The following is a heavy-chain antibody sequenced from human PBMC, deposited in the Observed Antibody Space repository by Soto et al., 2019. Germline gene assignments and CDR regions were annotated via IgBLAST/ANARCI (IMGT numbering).Heavy chain of an antibody. V-gene: IGHV3-74*01. CDR2: INSDGSST. D-gene: IGHD3-10*01. Sequence: GGSLRLSCAASGFTFSSYWMHWVRQAPGKGLVWVSRINSDGSSTSYADSVKDRFTISRDNAKNTLYLQMNSLRAEDTAVYYCARGFGEPIWGADYYYMDVWGKGTTVTVSS. J-gene: IGHJ6*03. CDR3: ARGFGEPIWGADYYYMDV. CDR1: GFTFSSYW.